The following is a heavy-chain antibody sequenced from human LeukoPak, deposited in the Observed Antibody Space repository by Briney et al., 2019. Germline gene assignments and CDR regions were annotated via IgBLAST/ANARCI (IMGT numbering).Heavy chain of an antibody. Sequence: PGGSLRLSCAASGFTFDDHGMSWVRQAPGKGLEWVSGISWNGGRKVYADSVKGRFSISRDNAMNSLYLQMNSLRAEDTALYYCARERFTVFGVRIYYMDGWGKGTTVTVSS. D-gene: IGHD3-3*01. J-gene: IGHJ6*03. CDR3: ARERFTVFGVRIYYMDG. CDR1: GFTFDDHG. CDR2: ISWNGGRK. V-gene: IGHV3-20*04.